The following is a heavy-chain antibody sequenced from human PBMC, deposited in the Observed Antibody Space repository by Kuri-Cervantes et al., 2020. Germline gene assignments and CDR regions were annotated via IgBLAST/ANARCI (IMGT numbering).Heavy chain of an antibody. Sequence: ASVKVSCKASGYTFTSYYMHWVRQAPGQGLEWMGIINPSGGSTSYAQKFQGRVTMTRDTSTSTVYMELSSLRSDDTAVYYCARDPLPRTVTTLDLGYWGQGTLVTVSS. V-gene: IGHV1-46*01. CDR3: ARDPLPRTVTTLDLGY. CDR1: GYTFTSYY. J-gene: IGHJ4*02. CDR2: INPSGGST. D-gene: IGHD4-17*01.